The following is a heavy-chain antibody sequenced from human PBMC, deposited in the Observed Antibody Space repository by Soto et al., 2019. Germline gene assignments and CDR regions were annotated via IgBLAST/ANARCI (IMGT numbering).Heavy chain of an antibody. CDR2: IYYSGNT. Sequence: QMQLQESGPGLVKPSETLSLTCTVSRGSISSPSYYWGWIRQPPGKGLEWIGSIYYSGNTYYNPSLKGRVAISVDRPNNQFSLKVTSVTAADTAVYYCATLPMVRGVIGYFDCWGQGNLVTVSS. D-gene: IGHD3-10*01. J-gene: IGHJ4*02. CDR3: ATLPMVRGVIGYFDC. V-gene: IGHV4-39*01. CDR1: RGSISSPSYY.